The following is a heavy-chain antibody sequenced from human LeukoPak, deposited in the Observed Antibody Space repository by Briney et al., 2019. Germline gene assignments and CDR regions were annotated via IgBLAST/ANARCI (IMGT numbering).Heavy chain of an antibody. Sequence: ASVKVSCKASGYAFTGYYMHWVRQAPGQGLEWMGWINPNSGGTNYAQKFQGRVTMTRDTSISTAYMELSRLRSDDTAVYYCARLVAAAGTFWFDPWGQGTLVTVSS. CDR2: INPNSGGT. V-gene: IGHV1-2*02. J-gene: IGHJ5*02. CDR1: GYAFTGYY. CDR3: ARLVAAAGTFWFDP. D-gene: IGHD6-13*01.